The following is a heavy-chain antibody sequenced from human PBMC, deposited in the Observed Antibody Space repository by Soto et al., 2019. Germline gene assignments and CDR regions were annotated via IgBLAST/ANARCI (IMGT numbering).Heavy chain of an antibody. CDR3: ARGGYCSSTSCYRVVWFDP. CDR2: IYYSGST. Sequence: QVQLQESGPGLVKPSQTLSLTCTVSGGSISSGGYYWSWIRQHPGKGLEWIGYIYYSGSTYYNPSLKSRVTISVDTSKNQFSLKLSSVTAADTAVYYCARGGYCSSTSCYRVVWFDPWGQGTLVTVSS. D-gene: IGHD2-2*02. J-gene: IGHJ5*02. CDR1: GGSISSGGYY. V-gene: IGHV4-31*03.